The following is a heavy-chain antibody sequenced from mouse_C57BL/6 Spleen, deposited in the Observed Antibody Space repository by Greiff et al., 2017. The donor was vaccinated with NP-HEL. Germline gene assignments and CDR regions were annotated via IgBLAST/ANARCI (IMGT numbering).Heavy chain of an antibody. CDR3: AKNTGTGYFDV. D-gene: IGHD4-1*01. CDR1: GFSLTSYG. V-gene: IGHV2-5*01. CDR2: IWRGGST. J-gene: IGHJ1*03. Sequence: VKLMESGPGLVQPSQSLSITCTVSGFSLTSYGVHWVRQSPGKGLEWLGVIWRGGSTDYNAAFMSRLSITKDNSKSQVFFKMNSLQADVTAIYYCAKNTGTGYFDVWGTGTTVTVSS.